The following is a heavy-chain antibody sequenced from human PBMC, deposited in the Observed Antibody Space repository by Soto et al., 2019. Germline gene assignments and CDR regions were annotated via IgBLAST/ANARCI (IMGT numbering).Heavy chain of an antibody. V-gene: IGHV3-23*01. J-gene: IGHJ4*02. Sequence: GGSLRLSCAASGFTFSGYDMNWVRQAPGKGLEWVSAISRSVGSTYYADSVKGRFTISRDNSKNTVYLQMNSLTSEDTAVYFCARGERWQQLHSIDYWGQGTPVTVSS. CDR1: GFTFSGYD. D-gene: IGHD1-26*01. CDR3: ARGERWQQLHSIDY. CDR2: ISRSVGST.